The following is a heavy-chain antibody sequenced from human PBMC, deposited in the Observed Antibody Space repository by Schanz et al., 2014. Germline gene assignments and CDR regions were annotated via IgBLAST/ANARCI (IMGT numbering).Heavy chain of an antibody. CDR3: AKAGIAGFDY. V-gene: IGHV3-30*18. J-gene: IGHJ4*02. CDR1: GFTFSSYG. D-gene: IGHD6-13*01. CDR2: ISHDGSNK. Sequence: QVQLVESGGGVVQPGRSLRLSCAASGFTFSSYGMHWVRQAPGKGLEWVAVISHDGSNKNYADSVKGRFTISRDNSKNTLYLQMNSLRAEDTAVYYCAKAGIAGFDYWGQGTLVTVSS.